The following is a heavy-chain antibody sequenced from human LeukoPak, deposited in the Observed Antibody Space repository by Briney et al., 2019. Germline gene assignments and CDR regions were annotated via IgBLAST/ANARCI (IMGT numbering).Heavy chain of an antibody. V-gene: IGHV3-33*01. Sequence: AGGSLRLSCAASGFTFSTYGMHWVRQAPGKGLEWVAVIWFDGSKKYYIDSVKGRFTISRDNSKDTLYLQMNNLRAEDTAVYYCVTGDNKSYYFDYWGQGTLVTVSS. CDR1: GFTFSTYG. J-gene: IGHJ4*02. D-gene: IGHD3-16*01. CDR3: VTGDNKSYYFDY. CDR2: IWFDGSKK.